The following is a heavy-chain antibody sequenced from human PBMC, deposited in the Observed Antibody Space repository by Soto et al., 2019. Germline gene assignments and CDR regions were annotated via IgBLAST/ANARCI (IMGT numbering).Heavy chain of an antibody. D-gene: IGHD1-20*01. Sequence: SGPTLVNPTQTLTLTCTFSGFSLSTSGMCVSWIRQPPGKALEWLALIDWDDDKYYSTSLKTRLTISKDTSKNQVVLTMTNMYPVDTASYCCARYKITTLGFDSWGQGTLVTVSS. CDR1: GFSLSTSGMC. J-gene: IGHJ4*02. CDR2: IDWDDDK. CDR3: ARYKITTLGFDS. V-gene: IGHV2-70*01.